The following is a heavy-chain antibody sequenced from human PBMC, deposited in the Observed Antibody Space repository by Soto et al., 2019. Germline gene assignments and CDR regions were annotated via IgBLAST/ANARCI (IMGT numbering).Heavy chain of an antibody. CDR3: ARGYCSGGSCYWGEDAFDI. V-gene: IGHV3-48*01. J-gene: IGHJ3*02. CDR2: ISSSSSTI. D-gene: IGHD2-15*01. Sequence: EVQLVESGGGLVQPGGSLRLSCAASGFTFSSYSMNWVRQAPGKGLEWVSYISSSSSTIYYADSVKGRFTISRDNAKNSLYLQMYSLRAEDTAVYYCARGYCSGGSCYWGEDAFDIWGQGTMVTVSS. CDR1: GFTFSSYS.